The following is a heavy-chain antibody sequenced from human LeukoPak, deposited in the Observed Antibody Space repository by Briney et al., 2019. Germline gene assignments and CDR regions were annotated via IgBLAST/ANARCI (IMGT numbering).Heavy chain of an antibody. V-gene: IGHV3-48*01. CDR3: ARGWFGELI. CDR2: IRHDSSDI. Sequence: AGGSLRPSCAVSGFTFSTYSMNWVRQAPGKGLEWISFIRHDSSDIYYADSVKGRFTISRDNARDSLYLQMNSLRAEDTAVYYCARGWFGELIWGQGTLVTVSS. CDR1: GFTFSTYS. J-gene: IGHJ4*02. D-gene: IGHD3-10*01.